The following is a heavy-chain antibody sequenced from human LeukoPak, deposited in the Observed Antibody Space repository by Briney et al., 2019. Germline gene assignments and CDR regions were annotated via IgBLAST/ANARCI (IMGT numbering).Heavy chain of an antibody. D-gene: IGHD1-26*01. CDR1: GFTFSSFTM. CDR3: SRESGAFCPFGY. CDR2: ISLSGQT. V-gene: IGHV4-4*02. Sequence: GSLRLSCAASGFTFSSFTMNWVRQAPGQGLEWIGEISLSGQTNFNPSLNGRVTMSLDESRNQLSLKLTSVTAADTAIYYCSRESGAFCPFGYWGQGTLVIVPP. J-gene: IGHJ4*02.